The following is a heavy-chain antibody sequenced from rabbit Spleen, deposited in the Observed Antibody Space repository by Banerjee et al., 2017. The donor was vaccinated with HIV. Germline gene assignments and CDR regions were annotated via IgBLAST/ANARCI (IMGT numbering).Heavy chain of an antibody. CDR3: VRDQAGDGDYNL. CDR2: IDPVFGST. Sequence: QEQLVESGGGLVQPGGSLKLSCKASGFDFSSYGVSWVRQAPGKGLEWIGYIDPVFGSTYYASWVNGRFTISSHNAQNTLYLQLNSLTVSDTATYFCVRDQAGDGDYNLWGPGTLVTVS. V-gene: IGHV1S47*01. D-gene: IGHD2-1*01. CDR1: GFDFSSYG. J-gene: IGHJ4*01.